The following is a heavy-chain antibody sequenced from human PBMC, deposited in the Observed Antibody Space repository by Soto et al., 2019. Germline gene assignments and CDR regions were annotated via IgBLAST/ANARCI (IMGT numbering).Heavy chain of an antibody. CDR3: ASWLKGPDIGNYYYGMDV. CDR1: GGAYSDYA. CDR2: IMPIFRAP. V-gene: IGHV1-69*12. Sequence: QVQLVQSGAEVKKPGSSVKVSCKASGGAYSDYAFSWVRQATRQGLEWLGGIMPIFRAPDYAQKFQGRVTITADEFTWTAYMEMNSLRSEDTAVYYCASWLKGPDIGNYYYGMDVWGQGTTVTVS. J-gene: IGHJ6*02. D-gene: IGHD2-15*01.